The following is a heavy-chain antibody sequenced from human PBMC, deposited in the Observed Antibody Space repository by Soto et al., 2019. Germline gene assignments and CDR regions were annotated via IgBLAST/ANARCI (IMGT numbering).Heavy chain of an antibody. CDR2: ISFDGTTD. CDR1: GFKFNNYN. D-gene: IGHD2-2*01. J-gene: IGHJ6*02. V-gene: IGHV3-30-3*01. Sequence: SLRLSCVASGFKFNNYNLQWLLQAAVNILESVAVISFDGTTDYYAESVKGRFTVSRDNFKNILSLQMDSVRPEDTAVYYCARDNRDCSSFNCYNPGRVFGLDVWGQGTTVTVSS. CDR3: ARDNRDCSSFNCYNPGRVFGLDV.